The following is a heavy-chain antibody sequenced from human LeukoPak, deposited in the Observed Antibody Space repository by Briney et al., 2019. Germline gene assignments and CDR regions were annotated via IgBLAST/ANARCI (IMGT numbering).Heavy chain of an antibody. Sequence: PSETLSLTCTVSGGSISSHYWSWIRQPPGKGLEWIGYIYYSGSTNYNPSLKSRVTISVDTSKNQFSLKLSSVTAADTAVYYCARGTYYYYMDVWGKGTTVTVSS. CDR1: GGSISSHY. CDR2: IYYSGST. CDR3: ARGTYYYYMDV. J-gene: IGHJ6*03. V-gene: IGHV4-59*11.